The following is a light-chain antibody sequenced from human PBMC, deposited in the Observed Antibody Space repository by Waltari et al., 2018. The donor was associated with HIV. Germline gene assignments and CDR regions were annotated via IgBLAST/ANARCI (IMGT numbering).Light chain of an antibody. J-gene: IGLJ2*01. CDR2: YDR. Sequence: SYVLTPPPAVSLAPGRTATITWRGNDIGNKKVNWYQQKPGQAPVVVIFYDRDRPSGIPERFSGSSSANMATLTISRVEAGDEADYYCQVWDSDSDHVVFGVGTKLTVL. CDR3: QVWDSDSDHVV. V-gene: IGLV3-21*04. CDR1: DIGNKK.